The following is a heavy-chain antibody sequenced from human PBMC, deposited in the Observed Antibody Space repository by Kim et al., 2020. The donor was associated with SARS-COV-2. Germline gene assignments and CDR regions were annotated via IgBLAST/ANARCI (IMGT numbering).Heavy chain of an antibody. V-gene: IGHV3-64*01. J-gene: IGHJ3*02. CDR1: GFTFSSYA. CDR3: AREAIAVAGTDAFDI. D-gene: IGHD6-19*01. CDR2: ISSNGGST. Sequence: LSLTCAASGFTFSSYAMHWVRQAPGKGLEYVSAISSNGGSTYYANSVKGRFTISRDNSKNTLYLQMGSLRAEDMAVYYCAREAIAVAGTDAFDIWGQGTMVTVSS.